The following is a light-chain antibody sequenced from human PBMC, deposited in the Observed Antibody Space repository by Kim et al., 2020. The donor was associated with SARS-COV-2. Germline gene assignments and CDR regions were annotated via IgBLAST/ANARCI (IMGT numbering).Light chain of an antibody. J-gene: IGKJ1*01. CDR3: QKYNSAAWT. Sequence: VVDRVPITCRASQGMSNNLAWYQHTPGKVPTLLIVAASTLQSGVPSRFSGSGSGTDFTLTISSLQPEDFATYYCQKYNSAAWTFGQGTKVDIK. V-gene: IGKV1-27*01. CDR2: AAS. CDR1: QGMSNN.